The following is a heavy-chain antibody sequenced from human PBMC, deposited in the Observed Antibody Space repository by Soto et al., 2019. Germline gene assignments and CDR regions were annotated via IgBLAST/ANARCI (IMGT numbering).Heavy chain of an antibody. Sequence: QLQLQESGPGLVKPSETLSLTCTVSGGSISSNSYFWGWIRQPPGKGLEWIGTIYYSGSTYFNPSLKSRVTISVDTSKNQFSLKLSSVTAADTAVYYCARRSGWYYFDYWGQGTVVTVSS. CDR3: ARRSGWYYFDY. CDR2: IYYSGST. V-gene: IGHV4-39*01. J-gene: IGHJ4*02. CDR1: GGSISSNSYF. D-gene: IGHD6-19*01.